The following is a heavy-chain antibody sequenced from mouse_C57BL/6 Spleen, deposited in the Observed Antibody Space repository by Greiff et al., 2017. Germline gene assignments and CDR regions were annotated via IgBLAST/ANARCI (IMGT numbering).Heavy chain of an antibody. CDR3: ARRGYDYVAAWFAY. Sequence: EVLLVESGGGLVKPGGSLKLSCAASGFTFSSYTMSWVRQTPEKRLEWVATISGCGGNTCYPDSVKGRVTISIDNAKNTLYLQMSSLRSENTALYYFARRGYDYVAAWFAYWGQGTLVTVSA. D-gene: IGHD2-4*01. J-gene: IGHJ3*01. V-gene: IGHV5-9*01. CDR1: GFTFSSYT. CDR2: ISGCGGNT.